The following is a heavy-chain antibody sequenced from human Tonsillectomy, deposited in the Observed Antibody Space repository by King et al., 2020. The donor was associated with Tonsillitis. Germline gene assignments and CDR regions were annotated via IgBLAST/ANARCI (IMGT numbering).Heavy chain of an antibody. J-gene: IGHJ4*02. CDR1: GYTFDDYS. CDR2: VNWNGRTT. Sequence: QLVQSGGVVVQPGGSLSLSCAASGYTFDDYSLHWVRQAPGKSLEWVAFVNWNGRTTFYADSVKGRFTISRDSSRNSLYLQMNSLRTDDTAFYYCAKEARSRDWSEAYYWGQGTLVTVSS. V-gene: IGHV3-43*01. CDR3: AKEARSRDWSEAYY. D-gene: IGHD6-19*01.